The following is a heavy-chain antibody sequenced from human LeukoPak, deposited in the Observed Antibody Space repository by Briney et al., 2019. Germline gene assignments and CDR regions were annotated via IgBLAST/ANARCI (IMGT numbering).Heavy chain of an antibody. V-gene: IGHV3-11*04. CDR1: GFTFSDYY. D-gene: IGHD2-2*02. CDR2: ISSSGYTI. Sequence: GGSLRLSCAASGFTFSDYYMSWIRQAPGKGLEWLSYISSSGYTIYYADSVKGRFTISRDNANNSLYLQMNSLRAEDTAVYYCARYCSSTSCYTPSDVYVIWGQGTMVTVSS. CDR3: ARYCSSTSCYTPSDVYVI. J-gene: IGHJ3*02.